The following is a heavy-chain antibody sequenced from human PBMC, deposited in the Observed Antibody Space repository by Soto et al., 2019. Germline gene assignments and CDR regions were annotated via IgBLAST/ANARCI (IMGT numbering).Heavy chain of an antibody. D-gene: IGHD6-19*01. CDR3: ARWGGGSGWYGYSRGYFDY. J-gene: IGHJ4*02. CDR2: INAGNGNT. V-gene: IGHV1-3*01. Sequence: GASVKVSCKASGYTFTSYAMHGVREAPGERLEWMGWINAGNGNTKYSQKFQGRVTITRDTSASTAYMELSSLRSEDTAVYYCARWGGGSGWYGYSRGYFDYWGQGTLVTVSS. CDR1: GYTFTSYA.